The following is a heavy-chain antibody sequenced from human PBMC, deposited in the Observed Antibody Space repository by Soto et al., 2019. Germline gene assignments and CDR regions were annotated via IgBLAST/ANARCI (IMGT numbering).Heavy chain of an antibody. Sequence: SETLSLTCTVSGGSISSYYWSWIRQPPGKGLEWIGYIYYSGSTNYNPSLKSRVTISVDTSKNQFSLKLSSVTAADTAMYYCARDSSPYYYDSSVFDYWGQGTLVTVSS. V-gene: IGHV4-59*01. D-gene: IGHD3-22*01. J-gene: IGHJ4*02. CDR3: ARDSSPYYYDSSVFDY. CDR2: IYYSGST. CDR1: GGSISSYY.